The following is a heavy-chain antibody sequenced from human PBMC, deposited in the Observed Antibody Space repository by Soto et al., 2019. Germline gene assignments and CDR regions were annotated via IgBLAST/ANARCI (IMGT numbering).Heavy chain of an antibody. D-gene: IGHD3-22*01. CDR3: AHSDRASYYYDSSGPLDY. V-gene: IGHV2-5*01. Sequence: SGPTLVNPTQTLTLTCTFSGFSLSTSGVGVGWIRQPPGKALEWLALIYWNDDKRYSPSLKSRLTITKDTSKNQVVLKMTNMDPVDTATYYCAHSDRASYYYDSSGPLDYWGQGTLVTVSS. J-gene: IGHJ4*02. CDR1: GFSLSTSGVG. CDR2: IYWNDDK.